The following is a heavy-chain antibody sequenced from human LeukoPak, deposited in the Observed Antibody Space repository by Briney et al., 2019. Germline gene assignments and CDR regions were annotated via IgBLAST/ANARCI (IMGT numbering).Heavy chain of an antibody. CDR1: GFTFSSYE. CDR3: ARESGSSYDY. V-gene: IGHV3-48*03. CDR2: ISSSGSTK. J-gene: IGHJ4*02. Sequence: GGFLRLSCAASGFTFSSYEMNWVRQAPGKGLEWVSYISSSGSTKYYTDSVKGRFTISRDNAKNSLYLQMNSLRAEDTAVYCCARESGSSYDYRGQGTLVTVSS. D-gene: IGHD1-26*01.